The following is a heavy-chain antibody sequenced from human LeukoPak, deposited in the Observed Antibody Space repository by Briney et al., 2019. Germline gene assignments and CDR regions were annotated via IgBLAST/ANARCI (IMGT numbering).Heavy chain of an antibody. D-gene: IGHD3-22*01. CDR3: ARDQYYYDSSGYSY. Sequence: QPGRSLRLSCAASGFTFSSYAMHWVRQAPGKGLEWVAVISYDGSNKYYADSVKGRFTISRDNAKNSLYLQMNSLRAEDTAVYYCARDQYYYDSSGYSYWGQGTLVTVSS. CDR1: GFTFSSYA. V-gene: IGHV3-30-3*01. J-gene: IGHJ4*02. CDR2: ISYDGSNK.